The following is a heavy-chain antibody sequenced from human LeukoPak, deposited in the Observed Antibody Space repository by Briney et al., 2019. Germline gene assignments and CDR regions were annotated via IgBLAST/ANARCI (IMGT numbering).Heavy chain of an antibody. V-gene: IGHV1-8*01. CDR2: MSPNSGDT. D-gene: IGHD7-27*01. CDR3: VRTPPNWGFDY. CDR1: GYTFTSHD. J-gene: IGHJ4*02. Sequence: ASVKVSCKASGYTFTSHDINWVRQATGQGLEWMGWMSPNSGDTGFAQKFQGRVTMTSDSSISTAYMELSSLRSEDTAIYYCVRTPPNWGFDYWGQGTLVTVSS.